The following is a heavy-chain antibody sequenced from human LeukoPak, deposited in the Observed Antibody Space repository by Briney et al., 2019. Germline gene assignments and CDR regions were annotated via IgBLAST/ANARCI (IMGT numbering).Heavy chain of an antibody. CDR2: ISAYNGNT. CDR1: GYTFTTYN. D-gene: IGHD6-19*01. Sequence: ASVKVSCKASGYTFTTYNINWVRQAPGQGLEWMGWISAYNGNTNYAQKLQGRVTMTTDTSTSTAYMELRSLRSDDTAVYYCARREQWLVGDDYWGQGTLVTVSS. CDR3: ARREQWLVGDDY. J-gene: IGHJ4*02. V-gene: IGHV1-18*01.